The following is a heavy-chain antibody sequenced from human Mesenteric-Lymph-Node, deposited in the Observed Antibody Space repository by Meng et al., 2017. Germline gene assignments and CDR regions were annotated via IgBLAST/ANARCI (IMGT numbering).Heavy chain of an antibody. Sequence: GESLKISCAASGFTVDNAAMSWVRQAPGKGLEWVSAVGTDGGTHYADSVRGRFTISRDESKNIMYLQMNSLRVEDTAIYYCARDRYNWNYVGGDLDYWGQGPLVTVSS. J-gene: IGHJ4*02. CDR2: VGTDGGT. CDR3: ARDRYNWNYVGGDLDY. V-gene: IGHV3-23*01. CDR1: GFTVDNAA. D-gene: IGHD1-20*01.